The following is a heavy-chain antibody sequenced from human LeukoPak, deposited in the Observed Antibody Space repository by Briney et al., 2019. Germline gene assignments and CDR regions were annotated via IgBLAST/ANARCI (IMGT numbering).Heavy chain of an antibody. CDR1: GGSVRSSSYY. D-gene: IGHD7-27*01. V-gene: IGHV4-39*02. J-gene: IGHJ5*02. CDR3: ASLGTLRS. Sequence: PSETLSLTCTVSGGSVRSSSYYWGWIRQPPGKGLEWIGSISYSGTNYNNPSLKYRVSISIDTSKNHFSMRLTSVTAADTAMYYCASLGTLRSWGQGTLVTVSS. CDR2: ISYSGTN.